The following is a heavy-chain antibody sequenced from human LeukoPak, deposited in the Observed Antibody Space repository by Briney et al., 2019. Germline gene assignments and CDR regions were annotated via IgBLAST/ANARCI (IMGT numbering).Heavy chain of an antibody. Sequence: GGSLRRSCAASGFTVSSNYMGWVRQAPGKGLEWVSVIHSGGFTSYADSVKGRFTISRDSSKNTLYPQMNSLRAEDTAVYYCYGIRLGDGFDIWGQRTMVIVSS. J-gene: IGHJ3*02. CDR2: IHSGGFT. CDR3: YGIRLGDGFDI. CDR1: GFTVSSNY. V-gene: IGHV3-53*01. D-gene: IGHD3-16*01.